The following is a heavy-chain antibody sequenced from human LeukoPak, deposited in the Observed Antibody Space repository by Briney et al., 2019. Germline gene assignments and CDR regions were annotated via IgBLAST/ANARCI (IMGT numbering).Heavy chain of an antibody. CDR1: GFTFSSYS. CDR3: ARDQLDLLLASSLFDY. V-gene: IGHV3-21*01. Sequence: GGSLRLSCAASGFTFSSYSMNWVRQAPGKGLEWVSSISSSSSYIYYADSVKGRFTISRDNAKNSLYLQMNRLRAEDTAVYYCARDQLDLLLASSLFDYWGQGTLVTVSS. CDR2: ISSSSSYI. J-gene: IGHJ4*02. D-gene: IGHD1-7*01.